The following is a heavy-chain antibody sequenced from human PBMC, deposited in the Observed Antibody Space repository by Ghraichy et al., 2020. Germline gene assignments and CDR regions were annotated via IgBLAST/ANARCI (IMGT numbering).Heavy chain of an antibody. CDR3: ARVRSGYDRDY. V-gene: IGHV3-64*01. CDR1: GFTFRSYA. J-gene: IGHJ4*02. D-gene: IGHD5-12*01. CDR2: ISSNGGST. Sequence: GGSLRLSCAASGFTFRSYAMHWVRQAPGKGLEYVSAISSNGGSTYYANSVKGRFTISRDNSKNTLYLQMGSLRAEDMAVYYCARVRSGYDRDYWGQGTLVTVSS.